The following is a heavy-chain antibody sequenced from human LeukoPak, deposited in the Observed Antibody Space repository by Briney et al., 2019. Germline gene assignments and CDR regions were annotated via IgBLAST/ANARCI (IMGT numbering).Heavy chain of an antibody. CDR1: GFTFSDYY. V-gene: IGHV3-11*01. Sequence: PGGSLRLSCAASGFTFSDYYMSRIRRAPGRGLEWIAYITNSGDTKHYADSVKGRFIISRDNAKNSLYLQTDSLRADDTAVYYCARGAGPLFDPWGQGTLVTVSS. J-gene: IGHJ5*02. CDR2: ITNSGDTK. CDR3: ARGAGPLFDP.